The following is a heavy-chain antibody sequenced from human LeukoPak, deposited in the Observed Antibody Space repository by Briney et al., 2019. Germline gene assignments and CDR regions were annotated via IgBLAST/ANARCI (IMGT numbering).Heavy chain of an antibody. CDR1: GFTFSSYA. J-gene: IGHJ4*02. D-gene: IGHD6-13*01. CDR2: ISYDGSNK. Sequence: GGSLRLSCAASGFTFSSYAMHWVRQAPGKGLEWVAVISYDGSNKYYADSVKGRFTISRDNSKNTLYLQMNSLRAEDTAVYYCARDRWYSSSWYRGGGFGYWGQGTLVTVSS. CDR3: ARDRWYSSSWYRGGGFGY. V-gene: IGHV3-30-3*01.